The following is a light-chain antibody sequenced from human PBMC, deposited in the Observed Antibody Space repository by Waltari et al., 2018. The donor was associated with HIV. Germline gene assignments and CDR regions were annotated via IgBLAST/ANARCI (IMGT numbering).Light chain of an antibody. CDR2: DNI. V-gene: IGLV1-40*01. J-gene: IGLJ3*02. CDR3: QSYDTRLSAWV. Sequence: QSVLTQPPSVSGAPGQRVTISCTGGSANIGAGSDGHWYQQLPGTAPKLLIPDNINRPSGVPDRFSGSRTGTSASLDITGLQAEDEADYYCQSYDTRLSAWVFGGGTKLTVL. CDR1: SANIGAGSD.